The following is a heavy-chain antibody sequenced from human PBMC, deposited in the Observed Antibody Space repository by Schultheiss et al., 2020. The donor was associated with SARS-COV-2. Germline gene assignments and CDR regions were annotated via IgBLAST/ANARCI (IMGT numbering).Heavy chain of an antibody. CDR1: GFTFSSYA. D-gene: IGHD4-11*01. CDR2: ISYDGSNK. Sequence: GGSLRLSCAASGFTFSSYAMHWVRQAPGKGLEWVAVISYDGSNKYYADSVKGRFTISRDNSKNTLYLQMNSLRAEDTAVYYCARGDPTVTYYYYYGMDVWGQGTTVTVSS. CDR3: ARGDPTVTYYYYYGMDV. V-gene: IGHV3-30*01. J-gene: IGHJ6*02.